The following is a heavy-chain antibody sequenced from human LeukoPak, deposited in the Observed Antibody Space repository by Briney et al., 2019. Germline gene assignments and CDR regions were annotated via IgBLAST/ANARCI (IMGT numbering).Heavy chain of an antibody. CDR2: ISYDGSNK. Sequence: GGSLRLSCAASGFTFSSYSMNWVRQAPGKGLEWVAVISYDGSNKYYADSVKGRFTIARDNSKNTLYLQMNSLRAEDTAVYYCARDIFGEGAFDIWGQGTMVTVSS. J-gene: IGHJ3*02. V-gene: IGHV3-30*03. D-gene: IGHD3-10*02. CDR3: ARDIFGEGAFDI. CDR1: GFTFSSYS.